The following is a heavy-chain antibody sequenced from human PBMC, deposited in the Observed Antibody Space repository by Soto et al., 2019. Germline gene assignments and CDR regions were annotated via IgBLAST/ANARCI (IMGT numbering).Heavy chain of an antibody. D-gene: IGHD4-17*01. J-gene: IGHJ4*02. CDR3: ARHRGYGDYVSPFDY. CDR2: INHSGST. V-gene: IGHV4-34*01. CDR1: GRSFSGYY. Sequence: PSETLSLTCAVYGRSFSGYYWSWIRQSPGKGLEWIGEINHSGSTNYNPSLKSRVTILIDAPKNQFSLKMSSVTAADTAVYYCARHRGYGDYVSPFDYWGQGTLVTVSS.